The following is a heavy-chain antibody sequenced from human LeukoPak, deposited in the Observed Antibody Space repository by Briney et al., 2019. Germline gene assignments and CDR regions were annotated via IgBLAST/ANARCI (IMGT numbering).Heavy chain of an antibody. CDR2: ISSSGSTI. J-gene: IGHJ5*02. Sequence: KTGGSLRLSCAASGFTFSDYYMSWIRQAPGKGLEWVSYISSSGSTIYYADSVKGRFTISRDNAKNSLYLQMNSLRAEDTAVYCCARAIVGATSWFDPWGQGTLVTVSS. CDR1: GFTFSDYY. V-gene: IGHV3-11*04. CDR3: ARAIVGATSWFDP. D-gene: IGHD1-26*01.